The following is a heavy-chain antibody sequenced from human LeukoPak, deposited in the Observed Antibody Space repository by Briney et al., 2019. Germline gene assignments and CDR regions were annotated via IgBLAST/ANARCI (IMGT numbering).Heavy chain of an antibody. D-gene: IGHD3-22*01. Sequence: ASVKVSCKASGYTFTSYDINWVRQATGQGLEWMGWMNPNSGNTGYAQKFQGRVTITRNTSISTAYMELSSLRSEDTAVYYCARGHRYYYDSSGPLDYWGQGTLVTVSS. CDR3: ARGHRYYYDSSGPLDY. CDR2: MNPNSGNT. J-gene: IGHJ4*02. V-gene: IGHV1-8*03. CDR1: GYTFTSYD.